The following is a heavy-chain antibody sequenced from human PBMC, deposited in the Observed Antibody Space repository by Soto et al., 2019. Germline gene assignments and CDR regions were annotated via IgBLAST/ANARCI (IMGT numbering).Heavy chain of an antibody. D-gene: IGHD2-15*01. CDR2: MNPNSGNT. V-gene: IGHV1-8*01. J-gene: IGHJ6*03. CDR1: GYTFTSYD. CDR3: ARGPLSGGSFPSRYYYYYYMDV. Sequence: QVQLVQSGAEVKKPGASVKVSCKASGYTFTSYDINWVRQATGQGLEWMGWMNPNSGNTGYAQKFQGRVTMTRNTFINTAYMELSRLRTEDTGVYYCARGPLSGGSFPSRYYYYYYMDVWGKGTTVTVSS.